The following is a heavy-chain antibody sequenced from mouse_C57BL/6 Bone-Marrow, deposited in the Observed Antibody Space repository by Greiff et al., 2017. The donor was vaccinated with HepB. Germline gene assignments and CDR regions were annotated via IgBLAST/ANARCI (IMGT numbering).Heavy chain of an antibody. V-gene: IGHV1-69*01. J-gene: IGHJ2*01. D-gene: IGHD1-1*01. CDR2: IDPSDSYT. CDR1: GYTFTSYW. CDR3: AVYGSYYFDY. Sequence: LQQPGAELVIPGASVKLSCKASGYTFTSYWLHWVKQRPGQGLEWIGEIDPSDSYTNYNQKFKGKSTLTVDKPSSTAYMQLSSLTSEDSAVYYCAVYGSYYFDYWGQGTTLTVSS.